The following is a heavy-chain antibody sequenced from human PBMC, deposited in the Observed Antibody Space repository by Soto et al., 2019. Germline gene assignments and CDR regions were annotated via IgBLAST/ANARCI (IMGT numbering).Heavy chain of an antibody. CDR1: GFTFTDYY. CDR3: AFPSRLPNY. J-gene: IGHJ4*02. D-gene: IGHD6-25*01. Sequence: PGGSLRLSCVASGFTFTDYYMNWIRQTPGKGLEWLSYISSSGTDTNYADSVKGRFTISRDNAKNSIYLQMNSLRVEDTAVYYCAFPSRLPNYWGQGTLVTVSS. CDR2: ISSSGTDT. V-gene: IGHV3-11*03.